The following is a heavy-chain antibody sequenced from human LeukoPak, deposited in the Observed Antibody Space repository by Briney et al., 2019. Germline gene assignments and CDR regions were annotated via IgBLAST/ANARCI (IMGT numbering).Heavy chain of an antibody. CDR1: GFTFSSYS. J-gene: IGHJ5*02. Sequence: KSGGSLRLSCAASGFTFSSYSMNWVRQAPGKGLEWVSSISSSSSYIYYADSVKGRFTISRDNAKNSLYLQMNSLRAEDTAVYYCARDQDRWVGTWTLPRNDWFDPWGQGTLVTVSS. D-gene: IGHD6-13*01. CDR3: ARDQDRWVGTWTLPRNDWFDP. V-gene: IGHV3-21*01. CDR2: ISSSSSYI.